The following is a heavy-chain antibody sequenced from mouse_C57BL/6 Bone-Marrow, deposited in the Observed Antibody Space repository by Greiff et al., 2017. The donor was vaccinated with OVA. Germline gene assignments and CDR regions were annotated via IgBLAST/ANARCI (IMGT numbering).Heavy chain of an antibody. Sequence: QVQLQQPGAELVKPGASVKMSCKASGYTFTSYWITWVKQRPGQGLEWIGDIYPGSGSTNYNEKFKSKATLTVDKSSSTAYMQLSSLTSEDSAVYDGGRRGWRLRRAMDYWGQGTSVTVSS. CDR3: GRRGWRLRRAMDY. V-gene: IGHV1-55*01. J-gene: IGHJ4*01. CDR2: IYPGSGST. D-gene: IGHD2-13*01. CDR1: GYTFTSYW.